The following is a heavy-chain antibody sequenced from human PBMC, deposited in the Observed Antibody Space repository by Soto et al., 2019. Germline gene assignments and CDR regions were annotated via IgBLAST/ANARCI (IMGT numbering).Heavy chain of an antibody. J-gene: IGHJ4*02. V-gene: IGHV4-34*01. Sequence: QVQLQQWGAGLLKPSETLSLTCAVYGGSFSGYYWSWIRQPPGKGLEWIGEINHSGSTNYNPSLKSRVTISVDTSKNQFSLKLSSVTAADTAVYYCARVPMTKWWLRKAFDYWGQGTLVTVSS. D-gene: IGHD5-12*01. CDR3: ARVPMTKWWLRKAFDY. CDR2: INHSGST. CDR1: GGSFSGYY.